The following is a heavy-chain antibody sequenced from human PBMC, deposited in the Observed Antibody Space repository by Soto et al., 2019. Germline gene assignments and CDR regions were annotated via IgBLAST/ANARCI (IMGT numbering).Heavy chain of an antibody. V-gene: IGHV1-2*04. CDR3: ARDSMNQPLRAFDI. Sequence: GASVKVSCKASGYTFTGYYMHWVRQAPGQGLEWMGWINPNSGGTNYAQKFQGWVTITRDTSISTAYMELSRLRSDDTAVYYCARDSMNQPLRAFDIWGQGTMVTVSS. CDR2: INPNSGGT. CDR1: GYTFTGYY. J-gene: IGHJ3*02. D-gene: IGHD2-2*01.